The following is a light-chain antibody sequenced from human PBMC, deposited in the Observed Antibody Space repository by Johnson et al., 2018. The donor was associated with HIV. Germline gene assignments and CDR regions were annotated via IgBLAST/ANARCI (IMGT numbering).Light chain of an antibody. V-gene: IGLV1-51*01. Sequence: QSALTQPPSVSAAPGQKVAISCSGSSSNIGNNYVSWYQQVPGTAPKLLIYDNNRRPSGIPDRFSGSKSGQLAPLGITGLRTGAEADYYCGTWDPSLRTGFFGTGTKVTVL. J-gene: IGLJ1*01. CDR3: GTWDPSLRTGF. CDR2: DNN. CDR1: SSNIGNNY.